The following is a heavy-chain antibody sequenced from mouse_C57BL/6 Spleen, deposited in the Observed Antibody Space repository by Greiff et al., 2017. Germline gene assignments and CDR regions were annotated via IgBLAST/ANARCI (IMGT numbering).Heavy chain of an antibody. CDR3: ARSGESKEYYFDY. Sequence: QVHLLESGAELVRPGASVKLSCKASGYAFTSYGMSWVKQRTGKGLEWIGEIYPRNGNTHYNEKFKGKATLTADKSSSTAYMELRSLTSEDSAVYFCARSGESKEYYFDYWGQGTTLTVSS. CDR2: IYPRNGNT. CDR1: GYAFTSYG. V-gene: IGHV1-81*01. D-gene: IGHD3-1*01. J-gene: IGHJ2*01.